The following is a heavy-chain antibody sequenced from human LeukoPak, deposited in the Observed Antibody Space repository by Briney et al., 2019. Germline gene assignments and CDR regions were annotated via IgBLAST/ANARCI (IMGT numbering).Heavy chain of an antibody. CDR2: INQDGSDK. CDR3: ATSFARYSSSWPYYFDY. CDR1: GFTFSTSW. Sequence: GGSLRLSCAASGFTFSTSWMSWVRQAPGKGLEWVANINQDGSDKSYADSVKGRFTISRDNSKNTLYLQMNSLRAEDTAVYYCATSFARYSSSWPYYFDYWGQGTLVTVSS. V-gene: IGHV3-7*01. J-gene: IGHJ4*02. D-gene: IGHD6-13*01.